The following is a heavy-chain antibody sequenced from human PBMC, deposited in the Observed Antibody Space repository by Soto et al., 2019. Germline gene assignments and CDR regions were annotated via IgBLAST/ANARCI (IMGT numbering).Heavy chain of an antibody. D-gene: IGHD4-17*01. Sequence: TSETLSLTCTVSGGSISSYYWSWIRQPPGKGLEWIGYIYYSGSTNYNPSLKSRVTISVDTSKNQFSLKLSSVTAADTAVYYCARDDYGIVGWFDPWGQGTLVTVSS. CDR3: ARDDYGIVGWFDP. CDR1: GGSISSYY. V-gene: IGHV4-59*01. J-gene: IGHJ5*02. CDR2: IYYSGST.